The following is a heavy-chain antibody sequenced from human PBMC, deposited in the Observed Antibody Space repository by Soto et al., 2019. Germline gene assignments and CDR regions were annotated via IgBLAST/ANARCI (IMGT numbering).Heavy chain of an antibody. V-gene: IGHV1-69*13. CDR2: IIPIFGTA. Sequence: SVRVSCKASGGTFSSYAISWVRQAPGQGLEWMGGIIPIFGTANYAQKFQGRVTITADESTSTAYMELSSLRSEDTAVYYCARAEMATRADYYYGMDVWGQGTTVTVSS. CDR1: GGTFSSYA. CDR3: ARAEMATRADYYYGMDV. D-gene: IGHD5-12*01. J-gene: IGHJ6*02.